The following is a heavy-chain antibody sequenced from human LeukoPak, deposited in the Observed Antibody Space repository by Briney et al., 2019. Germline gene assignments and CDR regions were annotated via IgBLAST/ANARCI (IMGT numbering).Heavy chain of an antibody. J-gene: IGHJ4*02. CDR1: GYTLTELS. CDR3: ATGRVRYFDWLAERRFDY. CDR2: FDPEDGET. V-gene: IGHV1-24*01. Sequence: ASVKVSCKVSGYTLTELSMHWVRQAPGKGLEWMGGFDPEDGETIYAQKFQGRVTTTEDTSTDTAYMELSSLRSEDTAVYYCATGRVRYFDWLAERRFDYWGQGTLVTVSS. D-gene: IGHD3-9*01.